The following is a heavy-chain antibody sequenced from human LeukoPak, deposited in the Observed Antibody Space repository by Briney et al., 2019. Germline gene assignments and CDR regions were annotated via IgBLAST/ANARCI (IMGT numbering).Heavy chain of an antibody. CDR2: IYYSGST. CDR1: GGSISSYY. D-gene: IGHD2-2*03. CDR3: ARLLRVGYCSTTTCNWFDP. J-gene: IGHJ5*02. Sequence: SETLSLTCTVSGGSISSYYWSWIRQPPGKGLEWIGYIYYSGSTNYNPSLKSRVTISVDTSKNQFSLKLSSVTAADTAVYYCARLLRVGYCSTTTCNWFDPWGQGTLVTVSS. V-gene: IGHV4-59*01.